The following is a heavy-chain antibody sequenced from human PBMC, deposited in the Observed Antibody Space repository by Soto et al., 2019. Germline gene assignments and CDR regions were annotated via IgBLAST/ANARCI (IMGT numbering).Heavy chain of an antibody. CDR2: IKQDGSEK. V-gene: IGHV3-7*01. D-gene: IGHD5-12*01. Sequence: GGSLRLSCAASGFTFSSYWMSWVRQAPGKGLEWVANIKQDGSEKYYVDSVKGRFTISRDNAKNSLYLQMNSLRAEDTAVYYCARGQWLRYDAFDYWGQGTLVTVSS. J-gene: IGHJ4*02. CDR3: ARGQWLRYDAFDY. CDR1: GFTFSSYW.